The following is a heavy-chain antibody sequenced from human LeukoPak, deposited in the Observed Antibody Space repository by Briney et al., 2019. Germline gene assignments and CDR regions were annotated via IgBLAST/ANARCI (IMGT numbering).Heavy chain of an antibody. CDR1: GFTFSNCW. J-gene: IGHJ6*02. CDR3: ARDTYYYNSSTFYHYYYGMDV. D-gene: IGHD2/OR15-2a*01. Sequence: GGSLRLSCAASGFTFSNCWMHWVRQAPGKGLEWVSRIDSDGSTTKYADSVKGRFTISRDNAKNTVYLQMNSLRAEDTAVYYCARDTYYYNSSTFYHYYYGMDVWGQGTTVTVSS. V-gene: IGHV3-74*03. CDR2: IDSDGSTT.